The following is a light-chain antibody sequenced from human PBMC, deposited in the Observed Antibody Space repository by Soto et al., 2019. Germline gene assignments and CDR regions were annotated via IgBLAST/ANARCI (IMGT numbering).Light chain of an antibody. CDR1: QSVDIN. J-gene: IGKJ5*01. Sequence: EIVMTQSPVTLSASPGERVTLSCRASQSVDINLAWYQQKPGQAPRLLISEASTRASDIPSRFTGSGSGTDFTLTISSLQSEDFATYYCQQYNSYYTFGQGTRLEIK. CDR2: EAS. V-gene: IGKV3-15*01. CDR3: QQYNSYYT.